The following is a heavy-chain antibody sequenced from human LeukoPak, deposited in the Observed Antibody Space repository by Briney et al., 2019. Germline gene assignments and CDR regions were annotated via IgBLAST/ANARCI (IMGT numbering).Heavy chain of an antibody. J-gene: IGHJ4*02. V-gene: IGHV5-51*01. CDR3: ARPKGYCSRTSCYAPFDY. CDR1: GYSFTSYW. Sequence: GESLKISCKGSGYSFTSYWIGWVRQMPGKGLEWMGIIYPGDSDTRYSPSFQGQVTISADKSINTAYLQWSSLKASDTAMYYCARPKGYCSRTSCYAPFDYWGQGTLVTVSS. CDR2: IYPGDSDT. D-gene: IGHD2-2*01.